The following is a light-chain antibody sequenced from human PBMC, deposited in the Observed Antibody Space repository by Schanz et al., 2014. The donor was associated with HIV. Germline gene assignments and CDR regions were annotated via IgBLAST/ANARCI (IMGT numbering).Light chain of an antibody. V-gene: IGKV1-5*03. Sequence: DVQMTQSPTTLSASVGDRVTITCRASQNIGKWLTWYQQKPGKAPNLLIYQASSLNIGVPSRFSGRGSGTEFTLTISSLQPDDFATYYCQQYNSYPLTFGGGTKVEIK. CDR3: QQYNSYPLT. CDR2: QAS. J-gene: IGKJ4*01. CDR1: QNIGKW.